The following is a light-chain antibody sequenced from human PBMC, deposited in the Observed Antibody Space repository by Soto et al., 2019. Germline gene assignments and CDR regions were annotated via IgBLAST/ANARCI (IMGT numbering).Light chain of an antibody. J-gene: IGLJ2*01. Sequence: QSPLHQPASVYGSPGQSITLSCPGTSRDVGGYNYVSWHQQHPGKAPKVIITEVSNRPSGVSNRFSGPKSGNTASLTISGLQAEDEADYYCSSYVNYNTFVIFGGGTK. CDR3: SSYVNYNTFVI. V-gene: IGLV2-14*01. CDR2: EVS. CDR1: SRDVGGYNY.